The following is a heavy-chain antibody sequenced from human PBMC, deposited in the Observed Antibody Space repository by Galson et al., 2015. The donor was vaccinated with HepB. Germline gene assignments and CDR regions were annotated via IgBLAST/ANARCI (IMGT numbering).Heavy chain of an antibody. CDR2: IYSGDST. V-gene: IGHV3-53*01. Sequence: SLRLSCAASGFTVSSNYMSWVRQAPGKGLEWVSVIYSGDSTYYADSVKGRFTISRDNSKNTLYLQMNSLRAEDTAVYYCASVSSGWYFSFVYWGQGTLVTVSS. CDR3: ASVSSGWYFSFVY. D-gene: IGHD6-19*01. CDR1: GFTVSSNY. J-gene: IGHJ4*02.